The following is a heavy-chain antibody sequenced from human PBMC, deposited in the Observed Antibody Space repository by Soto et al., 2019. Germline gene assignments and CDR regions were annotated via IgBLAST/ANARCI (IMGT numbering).Heavy chain of an antibody. CDR1: GYIFSSFY. CDR2: TSGYSGNS. D-gene: IGHD3-3*02. V-gene: IGHV1-18*01. Sequence: GASVKVSCKASGYIFSSFYINWVRQAPGQGLEWMGWTSGYSGNSKYAQKFQGRVTMTTDTSTNTGYMEMRSLTSDDTAVYYCARDIFGHVDAFDLWGQGTMVTVSS. CDR3: ARDIFGHVDAFDL. J-gene: IGHJ3*01.